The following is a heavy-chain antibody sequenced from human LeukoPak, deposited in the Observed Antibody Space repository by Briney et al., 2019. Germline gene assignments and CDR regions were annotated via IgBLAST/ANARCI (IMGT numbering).Heavy chain of an antibody. J-gene: IGHJ4*02. Sequence: GASVNVSCKASGYTFTSYDINWVRQAPGQGLEWMGWMNPNSGNTGYAQKFQGRVTITRNTSISTAYMELSSLRSEDTAVYYCARGPQGSGYYYFDYWGQGTLVTVSS. CDR3: ARGPQGSGYYYFDY. CDR2: MNPNSGNT. V-gene: IGHV1-8*03. D-gene: IGHD3-22*01. CDR1: GYTFTSYD.